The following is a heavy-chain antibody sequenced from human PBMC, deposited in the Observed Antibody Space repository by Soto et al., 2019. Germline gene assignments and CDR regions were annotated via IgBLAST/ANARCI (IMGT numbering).Heavy chain of an antibody. CDR2: ISSSSSTI. CDR3: AREDIVLMVYQNYYYGMDV. D-gene: IGHD2-8*01. Sequence: GSLRLSCAASGFTFSSYSMNWVRQAPGKGQEWVSYISSSSSTIYYADSVKGRFTISRDNAKNSLYLQMNSLRDEDTAVYYCAREDIVLMVYQNYYYGMDVWGQGTTVTVSS. V-gene: IGHV3-48*02. J-gene: IGHJ6*02. CDR1: GFTFSSYS.